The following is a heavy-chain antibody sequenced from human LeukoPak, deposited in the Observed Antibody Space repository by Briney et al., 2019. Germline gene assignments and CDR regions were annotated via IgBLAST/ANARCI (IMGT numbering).Heavy chain of an antibody. D-gene: IGHD3-9*01. CDR1: GYTFTDHY. V-gene: IGHV1-2*02. CDR2: INPNSGGT. J-gene: IGHJ5*02. CDR3: AAGDIYDILTGPHINWFDP. Sequence: GASVKVSCKASGYTFTDHYVHWVRQAPGQGLEWMGWINPNSGGTNYAQKFQERVTITRDMSTSTAYMELSSLRSEDTAVYYCAAGDIYDILTGPHINWFDPWGQGTLVTVSS.